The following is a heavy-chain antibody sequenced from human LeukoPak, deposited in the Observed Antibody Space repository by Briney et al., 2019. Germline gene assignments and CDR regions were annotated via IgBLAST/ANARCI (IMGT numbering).Heavy chain of an antibody. V-gene: IGHV1-2*02. CDR1: GYTFTGCY. Sequence: GASVKVSCKASGYTFTGCYTNWVRQAPGQGLEWMGWINPNSGGTNYAQKFQGRVTMTRDTSISTAYMELSRLRSDDTAVYYCARGPRYCSSTSCSEFDYWGQGTLVTVSS. CDR2: INPNSGGT. D-gene: IGHD2-2*01. CDR3: ARGPRYCSSTSCSEFDY. J-gene: IGHJ4*02.